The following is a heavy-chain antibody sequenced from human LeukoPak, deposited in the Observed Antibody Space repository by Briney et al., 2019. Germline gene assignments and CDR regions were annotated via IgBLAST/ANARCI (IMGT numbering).Heavy chain of an antibody. V-gene: IGHV3-23*01. Sequence: GGSLRLSCAASGFTFSSYAMSWVRQAPGKGLEWVSAISGSGGSTYYADSVKGRFTISRDNGKNSLYLQMNSLRAEDTAVYYCATGPSGYFFSYWGQGTLVTVSS. CDR2: ISGSGGST. CDR3: ATGPSGYFFSY. J-gene: IGHJ4*02. CDR1: GFTFSSYA. D-gene: IGHD2-8*02.